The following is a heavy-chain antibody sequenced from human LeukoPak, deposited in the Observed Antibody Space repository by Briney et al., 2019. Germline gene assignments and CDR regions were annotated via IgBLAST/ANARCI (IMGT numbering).Heavy chain of an antibody. J-gene: IGHJ4*02. CDR2: ISSNGGST. CDR1: GFTFSAYA. V-gene: IGHV3-64D*09. CDR3: VPGGTALAGTGY. Sequence: GGSLRRSCSASGFTFSAYAVHWVRQAPGKGLESISAISSNGGSTHYTDSVKGRFTISRDNSKNTLSLQMSSLRPEDTAVYYCVPGGTALAGTGYWGQGTLVTVSS. D-gene: IGHD6-19*01.